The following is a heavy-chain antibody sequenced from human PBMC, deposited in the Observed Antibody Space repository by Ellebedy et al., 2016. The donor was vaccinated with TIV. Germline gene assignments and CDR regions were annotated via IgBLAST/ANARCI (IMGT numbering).Heavy chain of an antibody. D-gene: IGHD1-26*01. J-gene: IGHJ4*02. CDR3: ARRGAAPEGYYFDF. Sequence: PGGSLRLSCAASGFNFSDYFMTWIRQAPEKGLECFSYISSSGTTIYYADSVKGRFTISRDNAKNSLYLQMNSLRAEDTAVYYCARRGAAPEGYYFDFWGQGTLVTVSS. CDR2: ISSSGTTI. V-gene: IGHV3-11*04. CDR1: GFNFSDYF.